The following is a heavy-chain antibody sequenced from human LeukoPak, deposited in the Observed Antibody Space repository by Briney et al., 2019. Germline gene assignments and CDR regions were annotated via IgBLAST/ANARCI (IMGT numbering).Heavy chain of an antibody. D-gene: IGHD6-6*01. Sequence: ASVKVSCKASGYTFTSYDINWVRQATGQGLEWMGWMNPNSGNTGYAQKFQGRVTMTRNTSISTAYMELSSLRSEDTAVYYCAIRMGIAARRTGSRGFDPWGQGTLVTVSS. CDR2: MNPNSGNT. CDR3: AIRMGIAARRTGSRGFDP. CDR1: GYTFTSYD. J-gene: IGHJ5*02. V-gene: IGHV1-8*01.